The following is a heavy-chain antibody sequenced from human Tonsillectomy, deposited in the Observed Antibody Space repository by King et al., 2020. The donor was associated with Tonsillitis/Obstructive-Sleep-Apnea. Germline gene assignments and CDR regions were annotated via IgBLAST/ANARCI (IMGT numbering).Heavy chain of an antibody. CDR3: AKAGTFIVEYYYYGRDV. CDR2: ISGSGGST. V-gene: IGHV3-23*04. D-gene: IGHD2-15*01. CDR1: GFTFSSYA. J-gene: IGHJ6*02. Sequence: VQLVESGGGLVQPGGSLRLSCAAFGFTFSSYAMSWVRQAPGKGLEWVSAISGSGGSTYYADSVKGRFTISRDNSKNTLYLQMNSLRAEDTAVYYCAKAGTFIVEYYYYGRDVWGQGTPVPVPS.